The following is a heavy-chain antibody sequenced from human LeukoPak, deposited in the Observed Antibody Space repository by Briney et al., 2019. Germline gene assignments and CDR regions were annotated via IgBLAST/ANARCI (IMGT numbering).Heavy chain of an antibody. V-gene: IGHV5-51*01. CDR3: ARRDGDGWYLYYFDY. CDR2: IYPGDSDT. CDR1: GYSFTSYW. D-gene: IGHD6-19*01. J-gene: IGHJ4*02. Sequence: GESLKISCKGSGYSFTSYWIGWVRQMPGKGLEWMGIIYPGDSDTRYSPSFQGQVTISADKSISTAYLQWSSLRASDTAMYYCARRDGDGWYLYYFDYWGQGTLVTVSS.